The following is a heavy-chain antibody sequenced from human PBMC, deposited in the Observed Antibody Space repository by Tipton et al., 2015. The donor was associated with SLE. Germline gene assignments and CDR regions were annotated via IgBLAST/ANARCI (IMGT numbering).Heavy chain of an antibody. Sequence: TLSLTCSVSGGSIKTSSFYWGWVRQPPGKGLEWLGSIYYSGTTYYNPSLKSRVTISLDTSKNQFSLDLTSVTAADTAVYFCARDRHDFWGRELSQEINWFDPWGQGTLVIVS. D-gene: IGHD3-3*01. CDR3: ARDRHDFWGRELSQEINWFDP. CDR1: GGSIKTSSFY. V-gene: IGHV4-39*07. CDR2: IYYSGTT. J-gene: IGHJ5*02.